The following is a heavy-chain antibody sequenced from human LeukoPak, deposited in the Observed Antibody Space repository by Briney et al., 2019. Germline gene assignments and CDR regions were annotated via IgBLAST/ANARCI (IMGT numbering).Heavy chain of an antibody. D-gene: IGHD6-19*01. CDR1: GFTVYNNY. V-gene: IGHV3-21*01. CDR3: ARDHNARIAVAGTYAFDI. J-gene: IGHJ3*02. CDR2: ISSSSSYI. Sequence: GGSLRLSCEASGFTVYNNYMIWIRQAPGRGLEWVSSISSSSSYIYYADSVKGRFTISRDNAKNSLYLQMNSLRAEDTAVYYCARDHNARIAVAGTYAFDIWGQGTMVTVSS.